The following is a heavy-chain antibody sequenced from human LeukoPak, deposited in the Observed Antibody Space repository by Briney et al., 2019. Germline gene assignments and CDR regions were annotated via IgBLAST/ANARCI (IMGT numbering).Heavy chain of an antibody. V-gene: IGHV1-18*01. D-gene: IGHD2-2*01. J-gene: IGHJ4*02. Sequence: ASVKVSCKASGYTFTSYGMSWVRQAPGQGLEWIGWISAYNGNTNYAQKLQGRVTMTTDTSTSTAYMELRSLRSDDTAVYYCARSSGRYCSSTSCARTFDYWGQGTLVTVSS. CDR1: GYTFTSYG. CDR2: ISAYNGNT. CDR3: ARSSGRYCSSTSCARTFDY.